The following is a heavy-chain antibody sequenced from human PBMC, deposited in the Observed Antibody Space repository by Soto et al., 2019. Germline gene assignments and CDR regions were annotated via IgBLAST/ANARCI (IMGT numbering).Heavy chain of an antibody. V-gene: IGHV4-39*01. Sequence: QLQLQESGPGLVKPSESLSLTCTVSGGSISSSSYYWGWIRQPPGKGLEWIGSIYYSGSTYYNPSLKSRVTISVDTSKNQFSLKLSSVTAADTAVYYCARQVDHSGGSWSQFAIDYWGQGTLVTVSS. J-gene: IGHJ4*02. D-gene: IGHD2-15*01. CDR3: ARQVDHSGGSWSQFAIDY. CDR1: GGSISSSSYY. CDR2: IYYSGST.